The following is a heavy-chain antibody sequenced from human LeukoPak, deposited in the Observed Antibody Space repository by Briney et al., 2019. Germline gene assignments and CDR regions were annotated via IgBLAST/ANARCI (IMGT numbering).Heavy chain of an antibody. D-gene: IGHD6-13*01. CDR3: ARGGSVAAADYWYFDL. J-gene: IGHJ2*01. V-gene: IGHV3-30*02. Sequence: GGSLRLSCAASGFTFSSYDMHWVRQAPGKGLEWVAFIRYDGSNKYYADSVKGRFTISRDNAKNSLYLQMNSLRAEDTAVYYCARGGSVAAADYWYFDLWGRGTLVTVSS. CDR2: IRYDGSNK. CDR1: GFTFSSYD.